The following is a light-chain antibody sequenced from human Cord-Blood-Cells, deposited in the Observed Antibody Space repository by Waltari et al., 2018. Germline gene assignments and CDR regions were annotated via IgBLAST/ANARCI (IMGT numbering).Light chain of an antibody. CDR2: EVS. J-gene: IGLJ1*01. Sequence: QSALTQPASVSGSPGQSITISCTGTSSDVGSYNLVSWYQQHPGKAPKLMMYEVSKRPSGVSKRFSGSNSGNAASLTISGLQAEDEADYYCCSYAGSSTHYVFGTGTKITVL. CDR1: SSDVGSYNL. V-gene: IGLV2-23*02. CDR3: CSYAGSSTHYV.